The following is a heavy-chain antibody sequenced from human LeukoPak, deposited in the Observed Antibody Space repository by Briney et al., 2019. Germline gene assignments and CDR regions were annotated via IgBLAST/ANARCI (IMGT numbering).Heavy chain of an antibody. CDR3: ALRGYYYGSRTQVAFHI. V-gene: IGHV1-2*02. D-gene: IGHD3-10*01. CDR1: GYTFTGYY. CDR2: INPNSGGT. Sequence: GASVKVSCKASGYTFTGYYVHWVRQAPGQGLEWMGWINPNSGGTNYAQKFQGRVTMTRDTSISTAYMELSRLRSDDTAVYYCALRGYYYGSRTQVAFHIWGQGTMVTVSS. J-gene: IGHJ3*02.